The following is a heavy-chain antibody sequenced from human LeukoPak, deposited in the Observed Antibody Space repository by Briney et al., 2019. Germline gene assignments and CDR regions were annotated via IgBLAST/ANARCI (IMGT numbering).Heavy chain of an antibody. D-gene: IGHD3-10*01. J-gene: IGHJ4*02. Sequence: GGSLRLSCAASGFTFSSYSMNWVRQAPGKGLEWVSAISGSGGSTYYADSVKGRFTISRDNSKNTLYLQMNSLRAEDTAVYYCAKRDYYGSGSYYNLFDYWGQGTLVTVSS. V-gene: IGHV3-23*01. CDR2: ISGSGGST. CDR3: AKRDYYGSGSYYNLFDY. CDR1: GFTFSSYS.